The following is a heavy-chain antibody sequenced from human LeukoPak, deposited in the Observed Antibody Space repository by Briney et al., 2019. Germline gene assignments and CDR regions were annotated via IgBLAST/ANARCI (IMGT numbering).Heavy chain of an antibody. CDR3: MSGSGY. V-gene: IGHV3-7*01. CDR2: INPDGKRK. D-gene: IGHD6-19*01. J-gene: IGHJ4*02. Sequence: GGSLRLSCVASGLTFNSDWMNWVRQAPGKGLEWVANINPDGKRKYFVDSVKGRFSISRDDANNLVLLQMSSLRAEDTALYYYMSGSGYWGQGTLVTVSS. CDR1: GLTFNSDW.